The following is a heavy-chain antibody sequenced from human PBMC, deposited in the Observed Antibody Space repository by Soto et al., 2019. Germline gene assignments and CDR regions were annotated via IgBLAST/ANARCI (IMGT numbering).Heavy chain of an antibody. CDR3: ARAEYYYDSSGYPTGYYYYGMDV. Sequence: LRLSCAASGFTFSGYYMHRVRQAPGKGLEWVAVISYDGSTEYYADSVKGRFTISRDNSANRLFLQMNSLRAEDTAVYYCARAEYYYDSSGYPTGYYYYGMDVWGQGTTVTVSS. J-gene: IGHJ6*02. CDR1: GFTFSGYY. CDR2: ISYDGSTE. V-gene: IGHV3-30*03. D-gene: IGHD3-22*01.